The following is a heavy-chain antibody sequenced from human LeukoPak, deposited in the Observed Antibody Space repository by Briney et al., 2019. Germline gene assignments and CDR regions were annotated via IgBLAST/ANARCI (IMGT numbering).Heavy chain of an antibody. Sequence: GGSLRLSCAASGFTFSSYEMNWVRQAPGKGLEWVSYIGSSGNNIYFADSVKGRFTISRDNAKNSLFLQMNSLRAEDTAVYYCARVTYAVPDYWGRGTLVAVSS. D-gene: IGHD2/OR15-2a*01. J-gene: IGHJ4*02. CDR3: ARVTYAVPDY. CDR1: GFTFSSYE. CDR2: IGSSGNNI. V-gene: IGHV3-48*03.